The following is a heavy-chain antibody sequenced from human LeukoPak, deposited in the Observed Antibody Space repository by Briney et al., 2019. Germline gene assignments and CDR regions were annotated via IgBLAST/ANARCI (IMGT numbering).Heavy chain of an antibody. Sequence: SETLSLTCTVSGDSISSSSYYWGWIRQPPGKGLEWIGSIYYSGSTYYNPSLKSRVTISIDTSKNQFSLKLNFVTAADTAVYYCARLKNYISGRGYFDYWGQGTLVTVSS. J-gene: IGHJ4*02. D-gene: IGHD3-10*01. CDR3: ARLKNYISGRGYFDY. CDR2: IYYSGST. CDR1: GDSISSSSYY. V-gene: IGHV4-39*01.